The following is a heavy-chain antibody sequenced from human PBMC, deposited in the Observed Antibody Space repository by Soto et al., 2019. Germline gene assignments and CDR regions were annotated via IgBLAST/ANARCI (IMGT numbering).Heavy chain of an antibody. CDR1: GYTFTRYG. CDR3: AKNGQPPYYDYCLDV. V-gene: IGHV1-18*01. Sequence: QGHLVQSGAEVKKPGASVKVSCKASGYTFTRYGISWVRQAPGQGLEWMGWISGYNGDTNYAQNLQGRVTMTIDTSTTTAYMELMSLTSDDTAVYYCAKNGQPPYYDYCLDVWGQGTTVTVSS. D-gene: IGHD2-8*01. J-gene: IGHJ6*02. CDR2: ISGYNGDT.